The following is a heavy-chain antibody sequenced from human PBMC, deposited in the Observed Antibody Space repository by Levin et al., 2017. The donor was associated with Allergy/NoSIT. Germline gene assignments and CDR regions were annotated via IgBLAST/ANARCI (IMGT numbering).Heavy chain of an antibody. Sequence: SETLSLTCAVSGFSISSGYYWGWIWHPPGKGLEWIGSIYHSGSTSYNPSLKSRVAISGDTSKNQFSLRLSSVTGADTAVYYWARCPVVSSGYYYYYYYGMDGWGQGSTVTVSS. CDR3: ARCPVVSSGYYYYYYYGMDG. CDR2: IYHSGST. V-gene: IGHV4-38-2*01. J-gene: IGHJ6*02. D-gene: IGHD3-22*01. CDR1: GFSISSGYY.